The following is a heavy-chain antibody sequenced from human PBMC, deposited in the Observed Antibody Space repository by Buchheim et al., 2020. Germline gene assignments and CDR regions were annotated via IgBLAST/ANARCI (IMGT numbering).Heavy chain of an antibody. V-gene: IGHV3-48*01. Sequence: EVQLVESGGGLVQPGGSLRLSCAASGFTFSSYSMNWVRQAPGKGLEWVSYISSSSSTIYYADSVKGRFTISRDNAKNSLYLQMNRLRGEDTAGYYCTRDLTRPPLAYCGYECIEDYYYYGMDVWGQGTT. CDR1: GFTFSSYS. CDR2: ISSSSSTI. CDR3: TRDLTRPPLAYCGYECIEDYYYYGMDV. D-gene: IGHD2-21*01. J-gene: IGHJ6*02.